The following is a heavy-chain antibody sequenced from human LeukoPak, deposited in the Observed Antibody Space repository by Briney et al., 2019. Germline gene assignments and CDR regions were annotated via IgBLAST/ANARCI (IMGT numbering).Heavy chain of an antibody. CDR2: IIPIFGTA. Sequence: GASVKVSCKASGGTFSSYAISWVRQAPGQGLEWMGGIIPIFGTANYAQKFQGRVTITADESTSTAYMELSSLRSEDTAVYYCARGPRYSYQPTGDFVIWGQGTMVTVSS. V-gene: IGHV1-69*13. CDR1: GGTFSSYA. CDR3: ARGPRYSYQPTGDFVI. D-gene: IGHD5-18*01. J-gene: IGHJ3*02.